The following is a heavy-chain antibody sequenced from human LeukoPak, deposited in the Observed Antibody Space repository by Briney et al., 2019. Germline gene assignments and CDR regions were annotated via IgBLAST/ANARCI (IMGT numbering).Heavy chain of an antibody. D-gene: IGHD2-8*01. CDR1: MDSTNGNC. Sequence: SETLSLTCAVSMDSTNGNCWSWVRQSPGKGLDWIGEVHRSGSTNYQPSLKSRVTISIDRSKDQISLDLTSVTAADTAVYYCARGYRRCCTNGVCSLGGFDYWGQGTLVTVSS. CDR3: ARGYRRCCTNGVCSLGGFDY. V-gene: IGHV4-4*02. J-gene: IGHJ4*02. CDR2: VHRSGST.